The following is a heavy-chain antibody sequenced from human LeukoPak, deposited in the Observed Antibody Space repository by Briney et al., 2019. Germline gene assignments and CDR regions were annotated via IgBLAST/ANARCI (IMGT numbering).Heavy chain of an antibody. Sequence: GGSLRLSCAASGFTVRSNYMNWVRQAPGKGLEWVSVMYSDGTTFYADSVKGRFTISRDNSKNTLYLQMNSLTTEDTAVYYYVRDRHCGGACAPGNFQHWGQGTLVMVSS. CDR2: MYSDGTT. CDR1: GFTVRSNY. J-gene: IGHJ1*01. V-gene: IGHV3-66*01. CDR3: VRDRHCGGACAPGNFQH. D-gene: IGHD2-21*02.